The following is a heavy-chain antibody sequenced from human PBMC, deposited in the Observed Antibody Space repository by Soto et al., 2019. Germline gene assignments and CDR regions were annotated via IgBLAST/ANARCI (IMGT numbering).Heavy chain of an antibody. CDR3: ARDYSNKGFDY. CDR1: GFALVDY. V-gene: IGHV3-11*05. CDR2: ISGSGAYT. Sequence: QVQLVESGGGLVKPGGSLTLSCTASGFALVDYMSWIRQAPGKGLESVLYISGSGAYTTYADSVRGRFTISRDNAKNSLYLQMNNLRAEDTAVYYCARDYSNKGFDYWGQGTLVTVSS. D-gene: IGHD5-18*01. J-gene: IGHJ4*02.